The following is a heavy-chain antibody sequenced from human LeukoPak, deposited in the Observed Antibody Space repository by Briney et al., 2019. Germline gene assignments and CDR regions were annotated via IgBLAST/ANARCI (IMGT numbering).Heavy chain of an antibody. CDR3: ARKSPGFLEWNGYYFDY. CDR2: IKQDGSEK. J-gene: IGHJ4*02. CDR1: GFTFSSYW. Sequence: GGSLRLSCAASGFTFSSYWMSWVRQAPGKGLEWVANIKQDGSEKYYVDSVKGRFTISRDNAKNSLYLQMNSLRAEDTAVYYCARKSPGFLEWNGYYFDYWGQGTLVTVSS. V-gene: IGHV3-7*01. D-gene: IGHD3-3*01.